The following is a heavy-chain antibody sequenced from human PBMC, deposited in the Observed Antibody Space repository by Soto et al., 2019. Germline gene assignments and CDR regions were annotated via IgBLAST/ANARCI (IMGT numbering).Heavy chain of an antibody. J-gene: IGHJ6*02. CDR2: IYSGGST. V-gene: IGHV3-53*02. CDR3: ARDAVYSDILTGSPRGHGMDV. Sequence: EVQLVETGGGLIQPGGSLRLSCEVTGFSVSYNSMTWVRQAPGEGLAWASVIYSGGSTYYADSVKGRFNISRDASKKMVYLQMNSLSPEDTAVYYCARDAVYSDILTGSPRGHGMDVWGQGTTVTVSS. CDR1: GFSVSYNS. D-gene: IGHD3-9*01.